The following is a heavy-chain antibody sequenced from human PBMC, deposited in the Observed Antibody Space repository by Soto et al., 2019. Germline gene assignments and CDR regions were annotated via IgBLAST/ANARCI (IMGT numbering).Heavy chain of an antibody. V-gene: IGHV3-23*01. Sequence: EVQLLESGGGLVQPGGSLRLSCAASGFTFSSYAMSWVRQAPGKGLEWVSAISGSGGSTYDADSVKGRFTIARDTSTNTLSLQMHSVRAADTAVYYCAKDRRYYSIGYYYDAYVDYWGQGTLVTVSA. J-gene: IGHJ4*02. D-gene: IGHD3-22*01. CDR3: AKDRRYYSIGYYYDAYVDY. CDR1: GFTFSSYA. CDR2: ISGSGGST.